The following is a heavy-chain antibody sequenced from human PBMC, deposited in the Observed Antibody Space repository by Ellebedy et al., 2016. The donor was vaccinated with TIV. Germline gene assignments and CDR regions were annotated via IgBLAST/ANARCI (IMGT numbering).Heavy chain of an antibody. J-gene: IGHJ4*02. CDR3: ARSRGVSY. V-gene: IGHV3-7*03. CDR1: GFSFSDHA. D-gene: IGHD2-8*01. CDR2: IKQDGSEK. Sequence: GESLKISCVASGFSFSDHAMSWVRQAPGKGLEWVATIKQDGSEKYYVDSVKGRFTISRDNAKNSLYLQMNSLRAEDTAVYFCARSRGVSYWGQGTLVTVSS.